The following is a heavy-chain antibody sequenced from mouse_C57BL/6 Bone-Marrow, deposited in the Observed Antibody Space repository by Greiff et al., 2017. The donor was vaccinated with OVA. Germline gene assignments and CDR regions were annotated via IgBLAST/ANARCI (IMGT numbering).Heavy chain of an antibody. CDR3: ASEYYGYAMDY. D-gene: IGHD1-1*01. CDR1: GYTFTDYY. Sequence: VQLQQSGPELVKPGASVKISCKASGYTFTDYYMNWVKQSHGKSLEWIGDINPNNGGTSYNQKFKGKATLTVDKSSSTAYMELRSLTSEDSAVYYCASEYYGYAMDYWGQGTSVTVSS. J-gene: IGHJ4*01. CDR2: INPNNGGT. V-gene: IGHV1-26*01.